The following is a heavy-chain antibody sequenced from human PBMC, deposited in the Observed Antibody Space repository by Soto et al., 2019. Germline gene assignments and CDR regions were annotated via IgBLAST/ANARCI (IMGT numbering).Heavy chain of an antibody. D-gene: IGHD3-22*01. CDR1: GFTFSTYA. CDR2: ISYDGRNE. Sequence: QVQLVESGGDVVQPGRSLRLSCAASGFTFSTYAMHWVRQAPGKGLEWVAVISYDGRNEYYADSVKGRFTISRDNSKNTLYLQMNSLRAEDTAVYYCAKDLYYYDSSGPNDYWGQGILVTVSS. J-gene: IGHJ4*02. CDR3: AKDLYYYDSSGPNDY. V-gene: IGHV3-30*18.